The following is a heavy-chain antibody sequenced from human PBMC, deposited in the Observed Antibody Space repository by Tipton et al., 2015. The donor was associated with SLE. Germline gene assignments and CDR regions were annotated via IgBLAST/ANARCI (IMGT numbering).Heavy chain of an antibody. V-gene: IGHV4-59*03. Sequence: TLSLTCTVSGGSISSYYWHWIRQPPGKGLEWIGYIYFGGTTKYNPSLESPVTISIDTSKNQFSLELTSLTAADTAVYYCAKRRPPFDPWGQGTLVTVSS. CDR3: AKRRPPFDP. CDR1: GGSISSYY. CDR2: IYFGGTT. J-gene: IGHJ5*02.